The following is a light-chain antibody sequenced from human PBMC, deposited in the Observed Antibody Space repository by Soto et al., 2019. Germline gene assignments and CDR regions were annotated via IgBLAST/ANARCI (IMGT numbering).Light chain of an antibody. CDR3: SSYTTAFFYV. V-gene: IGLV2-14*01. CDR2: GVT. J-gene: IGLJ1*01. CDR1: SSYIGAFNY. Sequence: QYALTQPASVSGSPGQSITISCTGSSSYIGAFNYVAWYQQHPGKAPKLIIHGVTNRPSGVSSRFSGSKSDYTASLTSSGLQAEDEADYYCSSYTTAFFYVFGTGTKLTVL.